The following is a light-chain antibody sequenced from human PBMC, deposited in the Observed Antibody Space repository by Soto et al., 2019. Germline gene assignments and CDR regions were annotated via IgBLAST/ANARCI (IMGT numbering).Light chain of an antibody. CDR3: CSYAGSSTFEV. CDR2: EGS. CDR1: SCDVGSYNL. J-gene: IGLJ2*01. Sequence: QSVLTQPASVSGSPGQSITISCTGTSCDVGSYNLVSWYQQHPGKAPKLMIYEGSKRPSGVSNRFSGSKSGNTASLTISGLQAEDEADYYCCSYAGSSTFEVVGGGTKLTVL. V-gene: IGLV2-23*03.